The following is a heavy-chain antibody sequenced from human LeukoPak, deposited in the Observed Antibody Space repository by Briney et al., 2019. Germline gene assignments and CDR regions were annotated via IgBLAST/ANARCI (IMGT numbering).Heavy chain of an antibody. Sequence: GGSLRLSCTVSGFTVSSNSMSWVRQAPGKGLEWVSFIYSDNTHYSDSVKGRFTISRDNSKNTLYLQMNSLRAEDTAVYYCAKELRVRGVTNFDYWGQGTLVTVSS. J-gene: IGHJ4*02. CDR1: GFTVSSNS. D-gene: IGHD3-10*01. CDR3: AKELRVRGVTNFDY. CDR2: IYSDNT. V-gene: IGHV3-53*01.